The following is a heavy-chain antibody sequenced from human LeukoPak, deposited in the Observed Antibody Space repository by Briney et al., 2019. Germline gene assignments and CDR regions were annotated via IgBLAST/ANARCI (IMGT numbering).Heavy chain of an antibody. CDR2: ISGSGGTT. J-gene: IGHJ6*04. CDR1: GFTFSTYA. Sequence: GGSLRLSCAASGFTFSTYAMTWVRQAPGKGLEWPSGISGSGGTTYFADSVKGRFSISRDNSKNTLYLQMSSLRADDTAVYYCAKLRVARIADVWGKGTTVTVSS. V-gene: IGHV3-23*01. D-gene: IGHD2-21*01. CDR3: AKLRVARIADV.